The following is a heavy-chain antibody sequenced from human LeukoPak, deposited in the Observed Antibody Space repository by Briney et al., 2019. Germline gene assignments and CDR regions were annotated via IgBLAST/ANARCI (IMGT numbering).Heavy chain of an antibody. V-gene: IGHV1-2*02. Sequence: GASVKVSCKASGYTFTGYYMHWVRHAPGQGLELMGWINPNSGGTNYAQKFQGRVTMTRDTSVSTAYMELSRLRSDDTAVYYCARDREWRSSPTGEFDYWGQGTLVTVSS. D-gene: IGHD6-13*01. CDR2: INPNSGGT. J-gene: IGHJ4*02. CDR1: GYTFTGYY. CDR3: ARDREWRSSPTGEFDY.